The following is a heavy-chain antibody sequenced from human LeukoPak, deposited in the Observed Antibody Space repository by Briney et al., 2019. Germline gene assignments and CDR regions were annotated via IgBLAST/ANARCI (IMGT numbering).Heavy chain of an antibody. V-gene: IGHV3-30*18. D-gene: IGHD4-23*01. CDR2: ISYDGSNK. Sequence: GGSLRLSCAASGFTFSSYGMHWVRQAPGKGLEWVAVISYDGSNKYYADSVKGRFTISRDNSKNTLYLQMNSLRAEDTAVYYCAEDHGYGGNYFDYWGQGTLVTVSS. J-gene: IGHJ4*02. CDR1: GFTFSSYG. CDR3: AEDHGYGGNYFDY.